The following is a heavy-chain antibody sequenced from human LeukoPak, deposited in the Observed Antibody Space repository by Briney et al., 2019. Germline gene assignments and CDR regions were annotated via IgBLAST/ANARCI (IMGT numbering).Heavy chain of an antibody. J-gene: IGHJ4*02. CDR1: GFTFSSYA. D-gene: IGHD3-22*01. CDR2: ISYDGSNK. V-gene: IGHV3-30-3*01. CDR3: AKGARYYDSSGYPVKQYYFDY. Sequence: GGSLRLSCAASGFTFSSYAMHWVRQAPGKGLEWVAVISYDGSNKYYADSVKGRFTISRDNSKNTLYLQMNSLRAEDTAVYYCAKGARYYDSSGYPVKQYYFDYWGQGTLVTVSS.